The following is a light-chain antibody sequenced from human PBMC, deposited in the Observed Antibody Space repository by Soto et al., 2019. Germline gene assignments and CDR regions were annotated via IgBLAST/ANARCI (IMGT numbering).Light chain of an antibody. CDR1: ESVRSTY. CDR3: QQYGSSGT. V-gene: IGKV3-20*01. Sequence: DIVLTQSPGILSLSPGDRATLSCRSSESVRSTYLAWYQQKRGQAPRLLIYGASNRATGVPDRFSGSGSGTDFTLTISRLEPEDFAVYYCQQYGSSGTFGQGTKVDIK. CDR2: GAS. J-gene: IGKJ1*01.